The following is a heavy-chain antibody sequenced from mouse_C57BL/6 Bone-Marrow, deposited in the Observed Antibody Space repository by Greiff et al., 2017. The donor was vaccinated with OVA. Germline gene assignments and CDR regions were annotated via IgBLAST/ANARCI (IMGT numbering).Heavy chain of an antibody. J-gene: IGHJ1*03. CDR2: ISYSGST. D-gene: IGHD1-1*01. Sequence: EVQRVESGPGMVKPSQSLSLTCTVTGYSITSGYDWHWIRHFPGNKLEWMGYISYSGSTNYNPSLKSRITITHDTSKNHFFLKLNSVTTEDTATYYCARGAYYGSSHWYFDVWGTGTTVTVSS. V-gene: IGHV3-1*01. CDR3: ARGAYYGSSHWYFDV. CDR1: GYSITSGYD.